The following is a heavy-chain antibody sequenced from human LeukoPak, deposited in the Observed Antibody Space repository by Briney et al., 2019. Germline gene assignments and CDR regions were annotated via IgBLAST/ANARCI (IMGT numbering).Heavy chain of an antibody. Sequence: PSKTLSLTCTVSGGSISSGGYYWSWIRQHPGKGLEWIGYIYYSGSTYYNPSLKSRVTISVDTSKNQFSLKLSSVTAADTAVYYCARDVLDSVASLNWFDPWGQGTLVTVSS. D-gene: IGHD3-3*02. CDR3: ARDVLDSVASLNWFDP. CDR1: GGSISSGGYY. V-gene: IGHV4-31*03. J-gene: IGHJ5*02. CDR2: IYYSGST.